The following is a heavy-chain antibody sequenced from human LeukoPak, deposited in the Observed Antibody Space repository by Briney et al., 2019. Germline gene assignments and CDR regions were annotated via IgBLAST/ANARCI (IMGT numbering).Heavy chain of an antibody. V-gene: IGHV1-18*01. Sequence: ASVKVSCKASGYTFTSYGISWVRQAPGQGLEWMGWISAYNGNTIYAQKLQGRVTMTTDTSTSTAYMELRSLRSDDTAVYYCARDTAVVVPAAIRPNWFDPWGQGTLVTVSS. D-gene: IGHD2-2*02. CDR2: ISAYNGNT. J-gene: IGHJ5*02. CDR1: GYTFTSYG. CDR3: ARDTAVVVPAAIRPNWFDP.